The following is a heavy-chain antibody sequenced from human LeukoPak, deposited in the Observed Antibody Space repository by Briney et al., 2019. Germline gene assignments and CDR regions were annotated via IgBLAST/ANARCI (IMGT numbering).Heavy chain of an antibody. CDR1: GFTFSSYA. D-gene: IGHD3-22*01. V-gene: IGHV3-30-3*01. Sequence: GGSLRLSCAASGFTFSSYAVHWVRQAPGKGLEWVAVISYDGSNKYYADSVKGRFTISRDNSKNTLYLQMNSLRAEDTAVYYCARDFTVYGDYYDSGGVDYWGQGTLVTVSS. J-gene: IGHJ4*02. CDR2: ISYDGSNK. CDR3: ARDFTVYGDYYDSGGVDY.